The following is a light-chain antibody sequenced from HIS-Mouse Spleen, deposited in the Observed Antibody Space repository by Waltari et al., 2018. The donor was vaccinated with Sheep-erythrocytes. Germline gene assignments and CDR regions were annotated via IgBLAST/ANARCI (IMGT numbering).Light chain of an antibody. Sequence: QSALPQPASVSGSPGQSITIPCPVTSSDVGSFTLVSWYQQHPGKAPKLMIYEGSKRPSGVSNRFSGSKSGNTASLTISGLQAEDEADYYCCSYAGSSTWVFGGGTKLTVL. CDR1: SSDVGSFTL. CDR2: EGS. CDR3: CSYAGSSTWV. J-gene: IGLJ3*02. V-gene: IGLV2-23*01.